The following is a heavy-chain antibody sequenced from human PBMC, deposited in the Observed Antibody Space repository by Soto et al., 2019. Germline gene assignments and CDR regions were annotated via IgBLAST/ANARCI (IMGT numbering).Heavy chain of an antibody. CDR1: GGSISSYY. CDR2: IYYSGST. D-gene: IGHD5-12*01. J-gene: IGHJ5*02. CDR3: ARMDIVATTGVWFDP. V-gene: IGHV4-59*01. Sequence: QVQLQESGPGLVKPSETLSLTCTVSGGSISSYYWSWIRQPPGKGLEWIGYIYYSGSTNYNPSLTSRVTISVDTSKNQFSLKLSSVTAADTAVYYCARMDIVATTGVWFDPWGQGTLVTVSS.